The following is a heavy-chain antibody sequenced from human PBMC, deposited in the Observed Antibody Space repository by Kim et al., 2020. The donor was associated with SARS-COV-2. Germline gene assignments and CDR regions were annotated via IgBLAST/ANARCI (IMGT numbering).Heavy chain of an antibody. V-gene: IGHV3-74*01. Sequence: GGSLRLSCAASGFTFSCYWMHWVRQAPGKGLVWVSRINSDGSSTSYADSVKGRFTISRDNAKNTLYLQMNSLRAEDTAVYYCARDAFSSGWFDPWGQGTLVTVSS. CDR3: ARDAFSSGWFDP. D-gene: IGHD6-6*01. J-gene: IGHJ5*02. CDR1: GFTFSCYW. CDR2: INSDGSST.